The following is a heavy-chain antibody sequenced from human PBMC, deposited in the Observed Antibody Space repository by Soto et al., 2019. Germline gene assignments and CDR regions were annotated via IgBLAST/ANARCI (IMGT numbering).Heavy chain of an antibody. CDR2: IYYSGST. Sequence: SETLSLTCTVSGGSVSSGSYYWSWIRQPPGKGLEWIGYIYYSGSTNYNPSLKSRVTISVDTSKNQFSLKLSSVTAADTAVYYCASERWEYYYDSSGPFDYWGQGTLVTVSS. CDR1: GGSVSSGSYY. J-gene: IGHJ4*02. CDR3: ASERWEYYYDSSGPFDY. D-gene: IGHD3-22*01. V-gene: IGHV4-61*01.